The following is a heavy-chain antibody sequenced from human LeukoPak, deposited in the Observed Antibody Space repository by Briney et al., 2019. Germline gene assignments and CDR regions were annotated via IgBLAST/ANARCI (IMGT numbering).Heavy chain of an antibody. V-gene: IGHV3-23*01. CDR2: ISNTGSST. CDR3: AKAPGYYYYYGMDV. J-gene: IGHJ6*02. Sequence: PGGSLRLSCAASGFTFNSYATSWVRQAPGKGLEWVSSISNTGSSTYDADSVKGRFTISRDNSKNTLYLQMNSLRAEDTAVYYCAKAPGYYYYYGMDVWGHGTTVAVSS. CDR1: GFTFNSYA.